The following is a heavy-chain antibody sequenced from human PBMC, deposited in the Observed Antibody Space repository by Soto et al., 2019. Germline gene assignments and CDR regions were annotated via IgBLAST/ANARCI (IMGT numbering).Heavy chain of an antibody. Sequence: QLQLQESGPGLVKPSETLSLTCTVSGGSISSGPYSWGWIRQPPGEGLEWIATFHYGESTPYNPSLERRVPLSVETSQNHFSLKVSSVTVAATAVYYCARLGGFCSSTNCYGYYAMDVWGQGTTVTVSS. CDR3: ARLGGFCSSTNCYGYYAMDV. D-gene: IGHD2-2*01. CDR1: GGSISSGPYS. CDR2: FHYGEST. J-gene: IGHJ6*02. V-gene: IGHV4-39*02.